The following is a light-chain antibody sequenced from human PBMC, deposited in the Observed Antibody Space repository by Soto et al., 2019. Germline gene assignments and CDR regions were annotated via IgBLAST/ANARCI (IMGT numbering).Light chain of an antibody. J-gene: IGLJ2*01. CDR3: SSYTSSSTLV. CDR1: SSDVGGYTY. Sequence: QSALTQPASVSVSPGQSIPISCTGTSSDVGGYTYVSLYQQHPGKTPKLMIYEVSNRPSGVSNRFSVSKSGNTASLTISGLQAEDEADYYCSSYTSSSTLVFGGGTKLTVL. CDR2: EVS. V-gene: IGLV2-14*01.